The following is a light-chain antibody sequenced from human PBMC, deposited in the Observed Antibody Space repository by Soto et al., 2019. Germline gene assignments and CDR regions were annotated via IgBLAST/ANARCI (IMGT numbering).Light chain of an antibody. CDR2: GDT. CDR3: QSYDSSLSGYL. V-gene: IGLV1-40*01. J-gene: IGLJ1*01. Sequence: QPVLTQPPSVSGAPGQSVTISCTGSSSNIGAGYDVNWYQQVPGTAPKLLIYGDTNRPSGVPDRFSGSKSGTSASLAITGLQAEDEADYYCQSYDSSLSGYLFGTGTKLTVL. CDR1: SSNIGAGYD.